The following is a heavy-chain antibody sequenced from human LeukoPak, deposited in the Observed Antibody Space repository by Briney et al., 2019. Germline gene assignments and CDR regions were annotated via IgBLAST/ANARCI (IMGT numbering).Heavy chain of an antibody. CDR2: IYHSGST. CDR1: GYSISSGYY. CDR3: ARFYDLTGGYYAYGMDV. Sequence: PSETLSLTCAVSGYSISSGYYWGWIRQPPGKGLEWIGSIYHSGSTNYNPSLKSRVSILIDTSKNQFSLKLSSMTAADTAVYYCARFYDLTGGYYAYGMDVWGQGTTVTVSS. V-gene: IGHV4-38-2*01. J-gene: IGHJ6*02. D-gene: IGHD5/OR15-5a*01.